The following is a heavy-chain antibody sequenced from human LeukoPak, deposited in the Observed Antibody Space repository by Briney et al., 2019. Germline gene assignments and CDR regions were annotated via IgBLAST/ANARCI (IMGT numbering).Heavy chain of an antibody. CDR3: ARLMYYHHFDY. J-gene: IGHJ4*02. D-gene: IGHD2-8*01. CDR1: EFTFSGYW. CDR2: IKPDGSEK. V-gene: IGHV3-7*01. Sequence: GGSLRLSCAASEFTFSGYWMSWVRQAPGKGLEWVARIKPDGSEKYYVDSVKGRFTISRDNAKNSLYLQMNSLRAEDTAVYYCARLMYYHHFDYWGQGTLVTVSS.